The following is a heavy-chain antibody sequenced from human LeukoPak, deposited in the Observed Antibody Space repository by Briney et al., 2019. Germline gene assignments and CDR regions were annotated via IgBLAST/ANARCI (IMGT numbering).Heavy chain of an antibody. Sequence: ASVKVSRKASGYTFTSYDINWVRQATGQGLEWMGWMNPNSGNTGYAQKFQGRVTMTRNTSISTAYMELSSLRSEDTAVYYCARGSLRQQLVPGYWGQGTLVTVSS. D-gene: IGHD6-13*01. J-gene: IGHJ4*02. CDR3: ARGSLRQQLVPGY. V-gene: IGHV1-8*01. CDR1: GYTFTSYD. CDR2: MNPNSGNT.